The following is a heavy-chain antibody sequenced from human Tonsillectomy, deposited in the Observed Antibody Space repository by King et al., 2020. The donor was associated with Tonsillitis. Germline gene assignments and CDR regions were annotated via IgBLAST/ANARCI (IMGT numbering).Heavy chain of an antibody. CDR1: GGSISSYY. CDR2: IYYSGST. D-gene: IGHD4-17*01. CDR3: ARVGIRTVTTLGDYYFDY. Sequence: VQLQESGPGLVKPSETLSLTCTVSGGSISSYYWSWIRQPPGKGLEWIGYIYYSGSTNYNPSLKSRVTISVDTSKNQFSLKLSSVTAADTAVYYCARVGIRTVTTLGDYYFDYWGQGTLVTVSS. V-gene: IGHV4-59*01. J-gene: IGHJ4*02.